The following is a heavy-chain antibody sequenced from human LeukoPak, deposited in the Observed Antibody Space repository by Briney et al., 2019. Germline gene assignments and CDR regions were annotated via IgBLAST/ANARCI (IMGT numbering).Heavy chain of an antibody. V-gene: IGHV1-69*04. Sequence: ASVKVSCKASGGTFSSYANSWVRQAPGQGLEWMGRIIPIFGIANYAQKFQGRVTITADKSTSTAYMELSSLRSEDTAVYYCARDVDTAAGFGMDVWGQGTTVTVSS. CDR3: ARDVDTAAGFGMDV. CDR2: IIPIFGIA. J-gene: IGHJ6*02. D-gene: IGHD5-18*01. CDR1: GGTFSSYA.